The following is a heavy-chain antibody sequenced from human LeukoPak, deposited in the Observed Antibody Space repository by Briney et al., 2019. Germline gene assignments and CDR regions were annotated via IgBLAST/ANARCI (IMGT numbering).Heavy chain of an antibody. CDR2: MNPDSGNT. J-gene: IGHJ6*02. CDR1: GYTFTSYD. Sequence: ASVKVSCRTSGYTFTSYDIHWVRQAPGQGLEWMGWMNPDSGNTGYAQKFQGRVTMTRNTSISTAYMELSSLRSEDTAVYYCARGGILRYFDWLGSGGMDVWGQRTTVTVSS. D-gene: IGHD3-9*01. V-gene: IGHV1-8*01. CDR3: ARGGILRYFDWLGSGGMDV.